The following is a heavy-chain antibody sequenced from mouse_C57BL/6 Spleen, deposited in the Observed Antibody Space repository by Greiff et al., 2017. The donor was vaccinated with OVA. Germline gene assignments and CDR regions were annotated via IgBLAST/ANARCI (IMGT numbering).Heavy chain of an antibody. D-gene: IGHD1-1*02. CDR1: GYTFTSYW. V-gene: IGHV1-69*01. Sequence: QVQLQQPGAELVMPGASVKLSCKASGYTFTSYWMHWVKQRPGQGLEWIGEIDPSDSYTNYNQKFKGKATLTVDKSSSTAYMQLSSLTSEDSAVYYCARYGRGARGYGGQGTSVTVAS. CDR3: ARYGRGARGY. CDR2: IDPSDSYT. J-gene: IGHJ4*01.